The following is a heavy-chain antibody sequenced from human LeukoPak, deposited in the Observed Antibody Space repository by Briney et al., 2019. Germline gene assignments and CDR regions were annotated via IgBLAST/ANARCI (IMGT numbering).Heavy chain of an antibody. V-gene: IGHV3-15*01. Sequence: GGSLRLSCAASEFIFSYAWMTWVRQAPGRGLEWVGRIKSNTDGGTTDYAAPVKGRFTISRDDSRNTLYLQMNSLKTEDTAVYYCTTPRVYCSSPTCITPRLVDVWGKGTTVTVSS. CDR2: IKSNTDGGTT. J-gene: IGHJ6*04. CDR1: EFIFSYAW. D-gene: IGHD2-2*01. CDR3: TTPRVYCSSPTCITPRLVDV.